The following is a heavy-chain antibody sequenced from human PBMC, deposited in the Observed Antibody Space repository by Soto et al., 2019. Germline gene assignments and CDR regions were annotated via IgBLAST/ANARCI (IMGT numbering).Heavy chain of an antibody. J-gene: IGHJ5*02. CDR1: GYTFTGYD. Sequence: QVQLEQSGAEVKKPGASVKVTCKAYGYTFTGYDINWVRQATGQGLEWKGWMKPNSGNTAYAQKFQGRVTMTRNTSISTAYMELSSMRSEDTAVYYCATERNWVDPWGQGTLVTVSS. V-gene: IGHV1-8*01. CDR3: ATERNWVDP. CDR2: MKPNSGNT.